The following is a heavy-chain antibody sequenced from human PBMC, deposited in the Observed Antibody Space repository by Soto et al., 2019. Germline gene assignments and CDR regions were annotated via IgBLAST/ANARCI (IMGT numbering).Heavy chain of an antibody. CDR2: IYYSGST. Sequence: SETLSLTCTVSGGSISSYYWSWIRQPPGKGLEWIGYIYYSGSTNYNPSLKSRVTISVDTSKNQFSLKLSSVTAADTAVYYCARDRRYSSSDYYGMDVWGQGTTVTVS. V-gene: IGHV4-59*01. CDR1: GGSISSYY. J-gene: IGHJ6*02. CDR3: ARDRRYSSSDYYGMDV. D-gene: IGHD6-6*01.